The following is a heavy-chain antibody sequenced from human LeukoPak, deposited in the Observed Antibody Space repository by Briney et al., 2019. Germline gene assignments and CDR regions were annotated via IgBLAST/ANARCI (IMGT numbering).Heavy chain of an antibody. D-gene: IGHD4-17*01. CDR1: GGSISSSGYY. CDR3: ARHDYGAKWFDP. V-gene: IGHV4-39*01. Sequence: PSGTMSLTCTVSGGSISSSGYYWGWIRQPPGKGLEWIGNVYYSGSTYYNPSLKSRVTISVDTSKSQFSLKLRSVTAADTAVYYCARHDYGAKWFDPWGQGTLVTASA. J-gene: IGHJ5*02. CDR2: VYYSGST.